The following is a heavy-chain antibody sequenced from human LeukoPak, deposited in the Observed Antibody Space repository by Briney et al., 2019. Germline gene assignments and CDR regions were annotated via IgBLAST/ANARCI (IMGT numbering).Heavy chain of an antibody. V-gene: IGHV3-21*01. Sequence: PGGSLRLSCAASGFTFSSYSMNWVRQAPGKGLEWVSSISSSSSYIYYADSVKGRFTISRDNAKNSLYLQMNSLRAEDTAVYYCAREYCSGGSCYSAPDWFDPWGQGTLVTVSS. CDR2: ISSSSSYI. D-gene: IGHD2-15*01. CDR1: GFTFSSYS. CDR3: AREYCSGGSCYSAPDWFDP. J-gene: IGHJ5*02.